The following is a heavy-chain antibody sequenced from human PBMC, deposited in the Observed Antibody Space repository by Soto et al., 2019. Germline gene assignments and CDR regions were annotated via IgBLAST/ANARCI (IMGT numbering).Heavy chain of an antibody. CDR1: GFNVSYNY. V-gene: IGHV3-53*02. Sequence: EVQLVETGGGLIQPGGSLRLSCAASGFNVSYNYMSWVRQAPGKGLEWVSIIHSDGGTYYADSVKGRFTISRDNSRNTVYLQMNSQRAEDTAVYYCGSIAVAEGFDPWGQGTLVTVSS. CDR3: GSIAVAEGFDP. J-gene: IGHJ5*02. CDR2: IHSDGGT. D-gene: IGHD6-19*01.